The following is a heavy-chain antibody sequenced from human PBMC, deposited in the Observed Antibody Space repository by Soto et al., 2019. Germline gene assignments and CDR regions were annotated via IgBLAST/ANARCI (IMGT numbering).Heavy chain of an antibody. CDR1: GFTFSSYA. Sequence: GGSLRLSCSASGFTFSSYAMHWVRQAPGKGLEYVSAISSNGGSTYYADSVKGRFTISRDNSKNTLYLQMSSLRAEDTAVYYCVKTDYDILTGGTFDIWGQGTMVTVSS. CDR3: VKTDYDILTGGTFDI. D-gene: IGHD3-9*01. CDR2: ISSNGGST. V-gene: IGHV3-64D*08. J-gene: IGHJ3*02.